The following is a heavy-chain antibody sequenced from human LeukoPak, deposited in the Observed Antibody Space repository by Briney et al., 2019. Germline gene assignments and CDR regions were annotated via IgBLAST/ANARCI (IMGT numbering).Heavy chain of an antibody. CDR2: IIPILGIA. CDR1: GYTFTGYY. D-gene: IGHD2-2*01. V-gene: IGHV1-69*02. CDR3: AEICSSTRCYLDY. Sequence: VASVKVSCKASGYTFTGYYMHWVRQAPGQGLVWMGRIIPILGIANYAQKFQGRVTITADKSTSTAYMELSSLRSEDTAVYYCAEICSSTRCYLDYWGQGTLVTVSS. J-gene: IGHJ4*02.